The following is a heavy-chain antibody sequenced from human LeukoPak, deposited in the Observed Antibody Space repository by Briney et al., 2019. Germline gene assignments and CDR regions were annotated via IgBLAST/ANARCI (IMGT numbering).Heavy chain of an antibody. CDR1: GFTFSSYA. CDR3: ARPVGYSYGGGFDY. V-gene: IGHV3-23*01. Sequence: GGSLRLSCAASGFTFSSYAMSWVRQAPGKGLEWVSFISGSGGSTYYADSVKGRFTISRDNSKNTLYLQMNSLRAEDTAVYYCARPVGYSYGGGFDYWGQGTLVIVSS. J-gene: IGHJ4*02. D-gene: IGHD5-18*01. CDR2: ISGSGGST.